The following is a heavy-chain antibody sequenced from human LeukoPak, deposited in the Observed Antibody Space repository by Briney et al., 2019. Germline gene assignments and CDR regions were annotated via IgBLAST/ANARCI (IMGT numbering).Heavy chain of an antibody. CDR2: INPKSGGT. Sequence: GASVKVSCKASGYTFTDYLIHWVRQAPGQGLEYMGWINPKSGGTEYAQKFLGRVTMTRDTSTSTASMELSRLRSDDTGVYLCARDLSTSSTWELDYWGQGTLVTVSS. CDR3: ARDLSTSSTWELDY. CDR1: GYTFTDYL. D-gene: IGHD2/OR15-2a*01. V-gene: IGHV1-2*02. J-gene: IGHJ4*02.